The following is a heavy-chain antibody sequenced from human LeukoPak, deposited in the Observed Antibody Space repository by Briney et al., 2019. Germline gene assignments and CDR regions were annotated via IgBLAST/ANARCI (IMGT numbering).Heavy chain of an antibody. D-gene: IGHD2-8*02. CDR3: ARTSAGGPPDY. J-gene: IGHJ4*02. Sequence: ASVKVSCTASGYIFPSHGISWVRQAPGQGLEWMGWISAYNGNTNYAEKFQGRVIMTTDTSTSTAYMDLRSLGSDDTAVYYCARTSAGGPPDYWGPGTLVTVSS. CDR1: GYIFPSHG. CDR2: ISAYNGNT. V-gene: IGHV1-18*01.